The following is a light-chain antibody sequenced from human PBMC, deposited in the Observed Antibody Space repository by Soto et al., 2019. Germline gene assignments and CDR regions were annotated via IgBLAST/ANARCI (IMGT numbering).Light chain of an antibody. V-gene: IGKV3-20*01. Sequence: IVLTQSPGTLSLSPGERATLSCRASQSVRSSNLDWYQQKPGQAHRLLIYGASSRDTGIPDRFSGSGSGTDFTLTISRLEPEDFAVYYCQQYGGSPITFGQGTRLEI. J-gene: IGKJ5*01. CDR1: QSVRSSN. CDR3: QQYGGSPIT. CDR2: GAS.